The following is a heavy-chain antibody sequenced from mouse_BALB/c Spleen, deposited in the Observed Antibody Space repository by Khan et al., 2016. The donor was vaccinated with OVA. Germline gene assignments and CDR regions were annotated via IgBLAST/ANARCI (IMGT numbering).Heavy chain of an antibody. V-gene: IGHV9-3-1*01. CDR1: GYTFTNYG. D-gene: IGHD2-10*01. CDR3: ARPPYFSDTLDY. J-gene: IGHJ4*01. CDR2: INTYTGET. Sequence: QVELVESGPELKKPGETVKISCKASGYTFTNYGMNWVKQSPGKALKWMGWINTYTGETTYAHDFKGRFAFSLDTSASTAYLQLNNLKNEDTATYFCARPPYFSDTLDYWGQGTSVTVSS.